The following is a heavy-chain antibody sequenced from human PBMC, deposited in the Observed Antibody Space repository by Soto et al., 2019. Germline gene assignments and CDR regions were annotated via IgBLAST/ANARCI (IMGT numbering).Heavy chain of an antibody. CDR1: GFTFSSYW. J-gene: IGHJ4*02. Sequence: LRLSCAASGFTFSSYWMHWVRQAPGKGLVWVSRINSDGSSTTYADSVKGRFTVSRDNAKNTLYLQMKSLRGEDTALYYCATLASIQPERFDYWGQGTQVTSPQ. V-gene: IGHV3-74*01. D-gene: IGHD1-1*01. CDR2: INSDGSST. CDR3: ATLASIQPERFDY.